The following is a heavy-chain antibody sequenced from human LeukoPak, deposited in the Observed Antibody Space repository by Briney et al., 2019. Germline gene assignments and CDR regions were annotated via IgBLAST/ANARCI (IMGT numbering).Heavy chain of an antibody. CDR3: AKDVNLDTAMVTLAY. J-gene: IGHJ4*02. Sequence: SGGSLRLSCAASGFTFDDYAMHWVRQAPGKGLEWVSGISWNSGSIGYADSVKGRFTISRDNAKNSLYLQMNSLRAEDTALYYCAKDVNLDTAMVTLAYWGQGTLVTVSS. D-gene: IGHD5-18*01. CDR1: GFTFDDYA. CDR2: ISWNSGSI. V-gene: IGHV3-9*01.